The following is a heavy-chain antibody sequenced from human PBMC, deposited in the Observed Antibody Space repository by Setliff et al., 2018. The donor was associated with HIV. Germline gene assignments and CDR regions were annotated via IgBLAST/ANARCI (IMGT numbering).Heavy chain of an antibody. J-gene: IGHJ6*02. D-gene: IGHD6-13*01. V-gene: IGHV3-7*01. CDR1: GFTFSSYW. CDR3: ARGGQQLVEWRYYYYGMDV. Sequence: QSGGSLRLSCAASGFTFSSYWMSWVRQAPGKGLEWVANIKQDGSEKYYVDSVKGRFTISRDNAKNSLYLQMNSLRVEDTAVYYCARGGQQLVEWRYYYYGMDVWGQGTTVTVSS. CDR2: IKQDGSEK.